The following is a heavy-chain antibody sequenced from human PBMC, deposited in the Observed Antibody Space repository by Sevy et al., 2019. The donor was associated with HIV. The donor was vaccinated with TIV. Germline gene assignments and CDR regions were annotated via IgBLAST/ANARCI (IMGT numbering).Heavy chain of an antibody. CDR2: ISGSGGST. J-gene: IGHJ4*02. CDR3: AKVGVVVKYYFDY. V-gene: IGHV3-23*01. D-gene: IGHD3-22*01. Sequence: GGSLRLSCAASGLTFSSYAMSWVRQAPGKGLEWVSAISGSGGSTYYADSVKGRFTISRDNSKNTLYLQMNSLRAEDTAVYYCAKVGVVVKYYFDYWGQGTLVTVSS. CDR1: GLTFSSYA.